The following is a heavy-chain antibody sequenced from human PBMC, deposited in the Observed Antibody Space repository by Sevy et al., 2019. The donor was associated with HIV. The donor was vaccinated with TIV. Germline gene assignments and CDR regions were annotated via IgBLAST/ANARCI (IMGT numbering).Heavy chain of an antibody. Sequence: GGSLSLSCAASGFTFSSYSMNWVRQAPGKGLEWVSSISSSSSYIYYADSVKGRFTISRDNAKNSLYLQMNSLKAEDTAVYYCARGRGHDSSGYYFDYWGQGTLVTVSS. D-gene: IGHD3-22*01. CDR2: ISSSSSYI. J-gene: IGHJ4*02. CDR1: GFTFSSYS. V-gene: IGHV3-21*04. CDR3: ARGRGHDSSGYYFDY.